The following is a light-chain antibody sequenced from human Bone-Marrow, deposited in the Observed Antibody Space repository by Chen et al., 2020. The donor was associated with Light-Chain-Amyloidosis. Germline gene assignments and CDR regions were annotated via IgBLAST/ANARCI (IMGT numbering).Light chain of an antibody. CDR1: QSVGTY. J-gene: IGKJ4*01. CDR2: DAS. Sequence: EIVLTQSPATLVLSPGERATLSCRASQSVGTYLAWYQQKPGQAPRLLIYDASNRATGIPARFRGSGSGTDFTLSISRLEPEDFAVYDCQQRGNWPLTFGGGTKVEI. CDR3: QQRGNWPLT. V-gene: IGKV3-11*01.